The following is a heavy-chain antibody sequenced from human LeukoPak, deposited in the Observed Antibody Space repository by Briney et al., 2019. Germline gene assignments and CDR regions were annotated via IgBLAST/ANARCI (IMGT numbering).Heavy chain of an antibody. V-gene: IGHV3-23*01. D-gene: IGHD2-2*03. CDR2: ISGSGDII. CDR1: GLTFSSYA. J-gene: IGHJ4*02. CDR3: APSRGLDMIFND. Sequence: GGSLRLSCAASGLTFSSYAMTWVRQVPGKGLEWVSSISGSGDIIYYADSVKGRFTISRDNSKNTLHVQMNSLRAEDTAVYYCAPSRGLDMIFNDWGQGTLVTVSS.